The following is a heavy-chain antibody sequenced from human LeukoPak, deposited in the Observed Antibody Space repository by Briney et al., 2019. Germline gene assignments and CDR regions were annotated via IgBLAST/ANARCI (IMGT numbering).Heavy chain of an antibody. Sequence: GSVKVSWKASGYTFTNYDINWVRQATGQGLEWMGYMNPNSGNTGYAQKFQDRVTITSDTSISTAYMELSSLRSDDTAVYYCAREGLDYWGQGTLVTVSS. CDR3: AREGLDY. CDR2: MNPNSGNT. V-gene: IGHV1-8*03. J-gene: IGHJ4*02. CDR1: GYTFTNYD.